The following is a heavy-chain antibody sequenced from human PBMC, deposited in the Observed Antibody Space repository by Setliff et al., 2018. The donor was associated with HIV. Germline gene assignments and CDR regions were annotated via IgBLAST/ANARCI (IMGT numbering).Heavy chain of an antibody. CDR1: GGPFSGYY. J-gene: IGHJ4*02. CDR3: ARSSMAGFDY. Sequence: SETLSLTCAVYGGPFSGYYWSWIRQPPGKGLEWIGDIHLSDTYYNPSLKSRVTISVDTSKDQFSLKLTSLTAADTAVYYCARSSMAGFDYWGQGKLVTVSS. V-gene: IGHV4-34*01. CDR2: IHLSDT. D-gene: IGHD6-19*01.